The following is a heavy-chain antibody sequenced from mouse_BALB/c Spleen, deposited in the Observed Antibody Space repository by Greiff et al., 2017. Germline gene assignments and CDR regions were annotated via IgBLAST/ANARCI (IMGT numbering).Heavy chain of an antibody. V-gene: IGHV1-15*01. CDR2: IDPETGGT. D-gene: IGHD1-1*01. CDR3: TRRYYGSSLEIFDY. Sequence: LVESGAELVRPGASVTLSCKASGYTFTDYEMHWVKQTPVHGLEWIGAIDPETGGTAYNQKFKGKATLTADKSSSTAYMELRSLTSEDSAVYYCTRRYYGSSLEIFDYWGQGTTLTVSS. J-gene: IGHJ2*01. CDR1: GYTFTDYE.